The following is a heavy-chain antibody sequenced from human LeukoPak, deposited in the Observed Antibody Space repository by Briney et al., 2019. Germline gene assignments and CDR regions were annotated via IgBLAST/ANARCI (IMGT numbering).Heavy chain of an antibody. J-gene: IGHJ4*02. CDR1: GFIFSSYS. Sequence: GGSLRLSCAASGFIFSSYSMDWVRQAPGKGLEWVSSISSSSSYIYYADSVKGRFPISRDNAKNSLYLQMNSLRAEDTAVYYCARDPYSGLFDYWGQGTLVTVSS. CDR3: ARDPYSGLFDY. V-gene: IGHV3-21*01. CDR2: ISSSSSYI. D-gene: IGHD4-11*01.